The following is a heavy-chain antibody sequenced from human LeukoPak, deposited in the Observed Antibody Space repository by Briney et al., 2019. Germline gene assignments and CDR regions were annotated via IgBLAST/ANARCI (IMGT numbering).Heavy chain of an antibody. CDR1: GGSISSSSYY. D-gene: IGHD3-16*01. CDR2: IYYSGST. Sequence: PSETLSLTCTVSGGSISSSSYYWGWIRQPPGKGLEWIGSIYYSGSTYYNPSLKSRVTISVDTSKNQFSLKLSSVTAADTAVYYCASLSRLNPHIDYWGQGTLVTVSS. J-gene: IGHJ4*02. CDR3: ASLSRLNPHIDY. V-gene: IGHV4-39*07.